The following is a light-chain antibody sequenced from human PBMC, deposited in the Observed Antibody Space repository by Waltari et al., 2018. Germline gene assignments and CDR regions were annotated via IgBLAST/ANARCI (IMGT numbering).Light chain of an antibody. CDR2: WAS. CDR3: QQYYSTPFT. Sequence: DIVMTQSPDSLGVSLGERATINCKSSQSVLHSSNNENSLTWYQQKPGQPPKLLIYWASTRESGVPDRFSGSGSGTDFTLTINSLQTVDVAVYYCQQYYSTPFTFGPGTKVDIK. J-gene: IGKJ3*01. V-gene: IGKV4-1*01. CDR1: QSVLHSSNNENS.